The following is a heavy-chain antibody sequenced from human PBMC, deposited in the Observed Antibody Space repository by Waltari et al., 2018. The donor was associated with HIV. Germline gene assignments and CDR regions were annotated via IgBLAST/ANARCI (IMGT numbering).Heavy chain of an antibody. CDR3: AKEGIAGRPSVPDY. CDR1: GFTFGSYA. J-gene: IGHJ4*02. D-gene: IGHD6-6*01. CDR2: ISGSGGST. V-gene: IGHV3-23*01. Sequence: EVQLLESGGGLVQPGGYLRLSCDAPGFTFGSYAMSWVRQAPGKGLEWVSVISGSGGSTYYADFVKGRFTISRDNSKNTLYLQMNSLRAEDTAVYYCAKEGIAGRPSVPDYWGQGTLVTVSS.